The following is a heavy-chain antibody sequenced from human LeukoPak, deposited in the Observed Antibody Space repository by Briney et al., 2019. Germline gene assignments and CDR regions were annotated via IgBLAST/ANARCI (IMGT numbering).Heavy chain of an antibody. V-gene: IGHV4-59*01. CDR3: ARSSGRRGYSYGPTFDY. CDR2: IYYSGST. Sequence: SETLSLTCTVSGGSISSYYWSWLRQPPGKGLEWIGYIYYSGSTNYNPSLKSRATISVDTSKNQFSLKLSSVTAADTAVYYCARSSGRRGYSYGPTFDYWGQGTLVTVSS. J-gene: IGHJ4*02. D-gene: IGHD5-18*01. CDR1: GGSISSYY.